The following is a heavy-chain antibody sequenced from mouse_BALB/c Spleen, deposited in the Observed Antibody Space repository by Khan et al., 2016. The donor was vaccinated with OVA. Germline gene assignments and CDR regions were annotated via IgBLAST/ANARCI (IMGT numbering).Heavy chain of an antibody. CDR2: NDPFNGDS. CDR1: GYSFTTYY. V-gene: IGHV1S135*01. Sequence: EVQLQESGPELLKPGASVKISCKASGYSFTTYYIHWVRQRHGKSLEWIGYNDPFNGDSTQNQKFPDKATLTVAKSSSTANMHLTSLTSEDSAVYYCARHGIATWFAYWGQGTLVTVSA. J-gene: IGHJ3*01. CDR3: ARHGIATWFAY. D-gene: IGHD4-1*01.